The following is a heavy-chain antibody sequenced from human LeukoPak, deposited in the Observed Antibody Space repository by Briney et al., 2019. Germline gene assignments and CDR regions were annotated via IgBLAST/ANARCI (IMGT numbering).Heavy chain of an antibody. Sequence: PGGSLRLSCAAPGFTLSTYSMNWVRQAPGKGLEWVSSISSSTSYMYYADSVKGRFTISRDNAKNSLYLQMNSLRAEDTAVYYCARGGVGLVIIPGWEYDYYGLDVWGQGTTVTVSS. V-gene: IGHV3-21*01. CDR2: ISSSTSYM. CDR3: ARGGVGLVIIPGWEYDYYGLDV. CDR1: GFTLSTYS. D-gene: IGHD3/OR15-3a*01. J-gene: IGHJ6*02.